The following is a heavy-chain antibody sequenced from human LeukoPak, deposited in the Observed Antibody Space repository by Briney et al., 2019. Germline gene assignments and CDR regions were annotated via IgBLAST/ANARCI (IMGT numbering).Heavy chain of an antibody. V-gene: IGHV1-69*13. CDR1: GGTFSSYA. J-gene: IGHJ5*02. Sequence: SVEASCKASGGTFSSYAISWVRQAPGQGLEWMGGIIPIFGTANYAQKFQGRVTITADESTSTAYMELSSLRSEDTAVYYCARENSDSSGYYLSSWFDPWGQGTLVTVSS. CDR2: IIPIFGTA. D-gene: IGHD3-22*01. CDR3: ARENSDSSGYYLSSWFDP.